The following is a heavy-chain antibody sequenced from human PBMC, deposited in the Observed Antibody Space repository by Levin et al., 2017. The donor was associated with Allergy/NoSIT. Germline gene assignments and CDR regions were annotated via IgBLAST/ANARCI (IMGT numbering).Heavy chain of an antibody. J-gene: IGHJ3*02. CDR1: GFTFSSYG. CDR2: ISYDGSNK. D-gene: IGHD1-26*01. V-gene: IGHV3-30*18. CDR3: AKARGSGYDAFDI. Sequence: GESLKISCAASGFTFSSYGMHWVRQAPGKGLEWVAVISYDGSNKYYADSVKGRFTISRDNSKNTLYLQMNSLRAEDTAVYYCAKARGSGYDAFDIWGQGTMVTVSS.